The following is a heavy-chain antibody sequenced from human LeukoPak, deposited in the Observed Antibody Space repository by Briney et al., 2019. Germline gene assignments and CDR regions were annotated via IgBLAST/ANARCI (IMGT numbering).Heavy chain of an antibody. CDR3: AHSPVQRGYSYGGHFDY. J-gene: IGHJ4*02. CDR1: GFSLSTSGVG. Sequence: SGPTLVKLTQTLTLTCTFSGFSLSTSGVGVGWIRQPPGKALEWLALIYWDDDKRYSPSLKSRLTITKDTSKNQVVLTMTNMDPVDTATYYCAHSPVQRGYSYGGHFDYWGQGTLVTVSS. V-gene: IGHV2-5*02. CDR2: IYWDDDK. D-gene: IGHD5-18*01.